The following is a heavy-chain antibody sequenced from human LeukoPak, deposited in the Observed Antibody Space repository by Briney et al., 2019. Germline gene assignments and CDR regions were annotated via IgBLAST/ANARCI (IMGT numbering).Heavy chain of an antibody. V-gene: IGHV3-23*01. CDR3: AKGIRRGYDSSNGYFQH. J-gene: IGHJ1*01. CDR1: GFTFSSYA. Sequence: RPGGSLRLSCAASGFTFSSYAMSWVRQALGKRLEWVSGISGSGGSTYYGDSVKGQFTISRDNSKNTLYLQMNSLRAEDTAVYYCAKGIRRGYDSSNGYFQHWGQGTLVTVSS. CDR2: ISGSGGST. D-gene: IGHD3-22*01.